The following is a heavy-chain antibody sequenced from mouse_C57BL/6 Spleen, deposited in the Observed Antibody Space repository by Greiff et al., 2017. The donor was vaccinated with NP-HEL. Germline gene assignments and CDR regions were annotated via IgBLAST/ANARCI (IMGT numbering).Heavy chain of an antibody. CDR1: GFTFSSYA. CDR2: ISSGGDYI. CDR3: TRDRTYYYGSSRYYAMDY. Sequence: EVMLVESGEGLVKPGGSLKLSCAASGFTFSSYAMSWVRQTPEKRLEWVAYISSGGDYIYYADTVKGRFTISRDNARNTLYLQMSSLKSEDTAMYYCTRDRTYYYGSSRYYAMDYWGQGTSVTVSS. J-gene: IGHJ4*01. D-gene: IGHD1-1*01. V-gene: IGHV5-9-1*02.